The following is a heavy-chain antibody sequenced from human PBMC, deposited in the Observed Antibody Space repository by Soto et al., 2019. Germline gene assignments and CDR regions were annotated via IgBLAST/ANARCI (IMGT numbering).Heavy chain of an antibody. J-gene: IGHJ4*02. D-gene: IGHD1-26*01. CDR1: GFTFSSYA. V-gene: IGHV3-23*01. CDR2: ISGSGGST. CDR3: AKDLTVSKWELLSPSVFFGGLDY. Sequence: PGGSLRLSCAASGFTFSSYAMSWVRQAPGKGLEWVSAISGSGGSTYYADSVKGRFTISRDNSKNTLYLQMNSLRAEDTAVYYCAKDLTVSKWELLSPSVFFGGLDYWGQGTLVTVSS.